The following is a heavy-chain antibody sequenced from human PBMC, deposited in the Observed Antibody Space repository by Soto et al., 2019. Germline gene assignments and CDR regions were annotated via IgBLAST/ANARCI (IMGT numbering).Heavy chain of an antibody. CDR2: IYSGGST. CDR3: ARDYALAGDRLGAFDI. Sequence: GGSLRLSCAASGFTVSSNYMSWVRQAPGKGLEWVSGIYSGGSTYYADSVKGRFTISRDNSKNTLYLQMNSLSAEDTAVYYCARDYALAGDRLGAFDIWGQGTMVTVSS. CDR1: GFTVSSNY. V-gene: IGHV3-66*02. J-gene: IGHJ3*02. D-gene: IGHD7-27*01.